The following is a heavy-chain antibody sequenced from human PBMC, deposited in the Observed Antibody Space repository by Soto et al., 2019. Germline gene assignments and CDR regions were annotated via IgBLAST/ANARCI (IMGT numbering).Heavy chain of an antibody. V-gene: IGHV1-46*01. J-gene: IGHJ6*02. CDR1: GYTFTSYY. CDR3: AREAPAYCSSTSCYYYYYGMDV. CDR2: INPSGGST. Sequence: ASVKVSCKASGYTFTSYYMHWVRQAPGQGLEWMRIINPSGGSTSYAQKFQGRVTMTRDTSTSTIYMELSSLRSEDTAVYYCAREAPAYCSSTSCYYYYYGMDVWGQGTTVTVS. D-gene: IGHD2-2*01.